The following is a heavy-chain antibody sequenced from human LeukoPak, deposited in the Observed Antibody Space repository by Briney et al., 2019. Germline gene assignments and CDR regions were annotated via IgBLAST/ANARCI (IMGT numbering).Heavy chain of an antibody. J-gene: IGHJ4*02. CDR2: IWYDGSNK. Sequence: PGGSLRLSCAASGFTFSSYGMHWVRQAPGKGLEWVAVIWYDGSNKYYADSAKGRFTISRDNSKNTLYLQMNSLRAEDTAVYYCAREHPDSTDFDYWGQGTLVTVSS. CDR1: GFTFSSYG. CDR3: AREHPDSTDFDY. D-gene: IGHD6-13*01. V-gene: IGHV3-33*01.